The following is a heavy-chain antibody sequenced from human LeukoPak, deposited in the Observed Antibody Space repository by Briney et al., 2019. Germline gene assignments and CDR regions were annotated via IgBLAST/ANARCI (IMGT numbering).Heavy chain of an antibody. D-gene: IGHD6-19*01. CDR1: GDSINSLD. CDR2: ISGSGGST. V-gene: IGHV3-23*01. Sequence: GTLSLTCTVSGDSINSLDLWSWVRQAPGKGLEWISAISGSGGSTYYADSVKGRFTISRDNSKNTLYLQMNSLRAEDTAVYYCAKIPYSSGWVQNWFDPWGQGTLVTVSS. J-gene: IGHJ5*02. CDR3: AKIPYSSGWVQNWFDP.